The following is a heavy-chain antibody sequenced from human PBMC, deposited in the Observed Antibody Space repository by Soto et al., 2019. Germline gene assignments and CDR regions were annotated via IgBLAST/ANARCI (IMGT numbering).Heavy chain of an antibody. Sequence: GGSLRLSCAASGFTFSDYYMSWIRQAPGKGLEWVSYISSSGSTIYYADSVKGRFTISRDNAKNSLYLQMNSLRAEDTAVYYCARSITYYYDSSGYLKYWGQGTLVTVS. CDR1: GFTFSDYY. CDR2: ISSSGSTI. CDR3: ARSITYYYDSSGYLKY. D-gene: IGHD3-22*01. J-gene: IGHJ4*02. V-gene: IGHV3-11*01.